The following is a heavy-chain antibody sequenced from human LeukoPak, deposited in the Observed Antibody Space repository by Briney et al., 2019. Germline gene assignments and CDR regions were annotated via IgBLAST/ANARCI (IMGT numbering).Heavy chain of an antibody. V-gene: IGHV3-74*01. Sequence: GGSLRLSCAASGFTFSSYWMHWVRQAPGKGLVWVSRINSDGSSTSYVDSVKGRFTISRDNAKNTLYLQMNSLRAEDTAVYYCARDVAWFGGGTVDYWGQGTLVTASS. CDR2: INSDGSST. D-gene: IGHD3-10*01. CDR1: GFTFSSYW. CDR3: ARDVAWFGGGTVDY. J-gene: IGHJ4*02.